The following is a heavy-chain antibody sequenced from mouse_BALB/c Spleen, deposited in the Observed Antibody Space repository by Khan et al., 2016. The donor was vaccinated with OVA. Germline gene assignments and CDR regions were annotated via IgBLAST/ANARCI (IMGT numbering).Heavy chain of an antibody. D-gene: IGHD2-14*01. Sequence: QVQLKQSGAELARPGASLKMSCKASGYTFTSYTIHWVRQRPGLTLEWIGHINPSNDYTNYNQKFKDKATLIVDKSSSTAYLQLSSLTSEDSEVYYGVREGAYHRSDGWFAYRGQGTLVTVAA. CDR1: GYTFTSYT. CDR2: INPSNDYT. J-gene: IGHJ3*01. V-gene: IGHV1-4*01. CDR3: VREGAYHRSDGWFAY.